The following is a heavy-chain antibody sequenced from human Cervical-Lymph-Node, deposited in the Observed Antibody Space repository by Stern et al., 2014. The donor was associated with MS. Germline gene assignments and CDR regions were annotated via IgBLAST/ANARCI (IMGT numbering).Heavy chain of an antibody. J-gene: IGHJ4*02. Sequence: VHLVESGGGVVQPGRSLRLSCAASGFTFSSYGMHWVRQAPGKGLEWVAVISYDGSNKDYADSVKGRVTILRDHLKNTLDLQLNSLRAEDTAVYYGAKGDTARGYYFDYWGQGTLVTVSS. D-gene: IGHD5-18*01. CDR2: ISYDGSNK. CDR1: GFTFSSYG. CDR3: AKGDTARGYYFDY. V-gene: IGHV3-30*18.